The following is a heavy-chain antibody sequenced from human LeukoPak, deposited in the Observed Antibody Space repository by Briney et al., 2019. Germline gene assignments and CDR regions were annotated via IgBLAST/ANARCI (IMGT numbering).Heavy chain of an antibody. CDR3: ARVPIYYDSSGYYP. CDR1: VGTFSSYA. J-gene: IGHJ5*02. D-gene: IGHD3-22*01. V-gene: IGHV1-69*05. Sequence: SVKVSCKASVGTFSSYAISWVRQAPGQGLEWMGRIIPIFGTANYAQKFQGRVTITTDESTSTAYMELSSLRSEDTAVYYCARVPIYYDSSGYYPWGQGTLVTVSS. CDR2: IIPIFGTA.